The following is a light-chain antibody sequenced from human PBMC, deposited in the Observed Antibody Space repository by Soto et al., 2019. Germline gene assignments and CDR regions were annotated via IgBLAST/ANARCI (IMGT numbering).Light chain of an antibody. CDR2: AAS. J-gene: IGKJ5*01. CDR1: QSVNRGY. Sequence: EIVLTQSPGTLSLSPGERGTLSCRASQSVNRGYLAWYQQKPGQAPRLLIYAASARATGTPDRFSGSGSGTEFTLTISSLQSEDFAVYYCQQSNDWRSITFGQGTRLEIK. V-gene: IGKV3D-15*01. CDR3: QQSNDWRSIT.